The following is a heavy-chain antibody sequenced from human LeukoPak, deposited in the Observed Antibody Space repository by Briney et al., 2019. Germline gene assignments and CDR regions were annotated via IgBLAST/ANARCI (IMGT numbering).Heavy chain of an antibody. Sequence: SETLSLTCAVYGGSFSSYYWSWIRQPPGKGLEWIGYIYYSGSTSYKPSLKSRVTISVDTSKNQFSLKLRSVTAADTAVYYCARETSQKGAHYMDVWGKGTTVTISS. CDR2: IYYSGST. CDR3: ARETSQKGAHYMDV. CDR1: GGSFSSYY. V-gene: IGHV4-59*01. J-gene: IGHJ6*03. D-gene: IGHD3-16*01.